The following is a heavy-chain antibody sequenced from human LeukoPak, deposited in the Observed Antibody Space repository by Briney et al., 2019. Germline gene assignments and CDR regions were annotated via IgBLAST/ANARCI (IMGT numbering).Heavy chain of an antibody. J-gene: IGHJ4*02. V-gene: IGHV4/OR15-8*02. D-gene: IGHD5-18*01. CDR2: IFQSGET. CDR1: GGSIISSNW. CDR3: ARVSPVDTARAYYFDS. Sequence: PSETLSLTCSVSGGSIISSNWWGWIRQPPGKGLEWIGEIFQSGETDYNPSLRSRVIISINKSKNQFSLQLNSVTAADTAIYYCARVSPVDTARAYYFDSGARKPWSPSPQ.